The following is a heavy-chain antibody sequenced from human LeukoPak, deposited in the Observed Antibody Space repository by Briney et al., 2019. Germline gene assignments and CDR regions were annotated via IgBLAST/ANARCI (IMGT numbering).Heavy chain of an antibody. D-gene: IGHD5-18*01. V-gene: IGHV3-30*04. CDR1: GFTFSSYA. Sequence: GGSLRLSCAASGFTFSSYAMHWVRQAPGKGLEWVAVISYDGSNKYYADSVKGRFTISRDNSKNTLYLQVNSLRAEDTAVYYCAREKDTTMVQRPPDAFGIWGQGTMVTVSS. CDR3: AREKDTTMVQRPPDAFGI. J-gene: IGHJ3*02. CDR2: ISYDGSNK.